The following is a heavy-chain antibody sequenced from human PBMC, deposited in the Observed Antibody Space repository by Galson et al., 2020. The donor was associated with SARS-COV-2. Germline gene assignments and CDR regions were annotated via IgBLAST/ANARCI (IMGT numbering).Heavy chain of an antibody. CDR1: GGSISSSSYY. J-gene: IGHJ4*02. CDR2: IYYSGST. Sequence: SETLSLTCTVSGGSISSSSYYWGWIRQPPGKGLEWIGSIYYSGSTYYNPSLKSRVTISVDTSKNQFSLKLSSVTAADTAVYYCASWMTLGYCSGGSCYYSYWGQGTLVTVSS. V-gene: IGHV4-39*01. D-gene: IGHD2-15*01. CDR3: ASWMTLGYCSGGSCYYSY.